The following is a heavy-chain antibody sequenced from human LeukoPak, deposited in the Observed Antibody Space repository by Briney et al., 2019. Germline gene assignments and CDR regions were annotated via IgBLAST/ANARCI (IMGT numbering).Heavy chain of an antibody. CDR2: IYTSGST. CDR1: GYSISSGSYY. CDR3: ARDSGGGGLYETSGYYYFDY. D-gene: IGHD3-22*01. Sequence: SETLSLTCTVSGYSISSGSYYWSWIRQPTGKGLERIGRIYTSGSTNYNPSLKSRVTISVDTPKNQFSLKMNSVTAADSATYYCARDSGGGGLYETSGYYYFDYWGQGSLVTVSS. J-gene: IGHJ4*02. V-gene: IGHV4-61*02.